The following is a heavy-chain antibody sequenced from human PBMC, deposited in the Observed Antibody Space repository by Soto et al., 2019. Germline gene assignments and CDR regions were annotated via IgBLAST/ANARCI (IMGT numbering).Heavy chain of an antibody. CDR3: ARQGGAGMGLR. V-gene: IGHV3-30-3*01. D-gene: IGHD6-13*01. J-gene: IGHJ4*02. CDR1: GFTFTNYG. Sequence: QVQLVESGGGVVQPGRSLRLSCAASGFTFTNYGMHWVRQAPGKGLEWVAVISYDGSIKYYADSVKGRFTISRDNSKNTLSLQMSSLRDEDTAIYYCARQGGAGMGLRWGQGTLVTVSS. CDR2: ISYDGSIK.